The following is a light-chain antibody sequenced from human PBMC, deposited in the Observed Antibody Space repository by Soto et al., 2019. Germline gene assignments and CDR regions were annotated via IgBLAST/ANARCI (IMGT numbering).Light chain of an antibody. J-gene: IGKJ1*01. Sequence: EIVLTQSPGTLSLSPGERATLSCRASQSFSSSYLAWYQQKPGQAPRLLIYGASTRATGVPDRFSGSGSGTDFTLTISRLDPEDFAVYYCQQYGGSPRTFGQGTKVDIK. CDR1: QSFSSSY. CDR2: GAS. CDR3: QQYGGSPRT. V-gene: IGKV3-20*01.